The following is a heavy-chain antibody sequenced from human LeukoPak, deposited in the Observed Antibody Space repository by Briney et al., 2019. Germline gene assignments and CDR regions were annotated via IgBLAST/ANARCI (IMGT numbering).Heavy chain of an antibody. CDR2: IYHSGST. Sequence: PSETLSLTCTVSGYSISSGYYWGWIRQPPGKGLEWIGSIYHSGSTYYNPSLKSRVTISVDTSKNQFSLKLSSVTAADTAVYYGAGDGSGGGDFDYWGQGTLVTVFS. V-gene: IGHV4-38-2*02. CDR3: AGDGSGGGDFDY. CDR1: GYSISSGYY. J-gene: IGHJ4*02. D-gene: IGHD6-19*01.